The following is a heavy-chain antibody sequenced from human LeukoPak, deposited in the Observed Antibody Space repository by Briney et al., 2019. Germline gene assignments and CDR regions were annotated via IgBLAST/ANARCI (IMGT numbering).Heavy chain of an antibody. D-gene: IGHD1-26*01. CDR1: GYTFTDYY. CDR3: ARQVGATPGYGY. CDR2: INPNSGGT. J-gene: IGHJ4*02. V-gene: IGHV1-2*02. Sequence: GSSVKVSCKGSGYTFTDYYMHWVRQAPGQVLEWMVCINPNSGGTNSAQKFQGRVTMTRDTSVSILYMELSSLRSDDTAVYYCARQVGATPGYGYWGQGTLVTVSS.